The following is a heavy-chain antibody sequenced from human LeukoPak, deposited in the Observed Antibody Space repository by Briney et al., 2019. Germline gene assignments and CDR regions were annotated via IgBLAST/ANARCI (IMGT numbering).Heavy chain of an antibody. CDR1: GGSISSYY. J-gene: IGHJ5*02. D-gene: IGHD3-10*01. Sequence: SETLSLTCTVSGGSISSYYWSWIRQPPGKGLEWIGYIYYSGSTNYNPSLKSRVTISVDTSKNQFSLKLSSVTAADTAVYYCARAQPTYYYGSGSYSWFDPWGQGTLVTVSS. CDR3: ARAQPTYYYGSGSYSWFDP. V-gene: IGHV4-59*12. CDR2: IYYSGST.